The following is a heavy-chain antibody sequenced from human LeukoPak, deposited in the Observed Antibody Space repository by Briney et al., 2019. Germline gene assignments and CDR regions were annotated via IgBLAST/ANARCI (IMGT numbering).Heavy chain of an antibody. CDR1: GGSISSSGYY. CDR3: AGGGGGWGATKGSFDY. Sequence: PSETLSLTCTVPGGSISSSGYYWGWIRQPPGKGLEWIGNMYYSGSTYYNPSLKSRVAISVDTSKNQFSLKLSSVTAADTAVYYGAGGGGGWGATKGSFDYWGQGTLVTVSS. J-gene: IGHJ4*02. CDR2: MYYSGST. V-gene: IGHV4-39*01. D-gene: IGHD1-26*01.